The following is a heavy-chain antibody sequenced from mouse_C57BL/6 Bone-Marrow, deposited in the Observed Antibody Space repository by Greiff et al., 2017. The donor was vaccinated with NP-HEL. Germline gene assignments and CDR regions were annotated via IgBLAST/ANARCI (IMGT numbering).Heavy chain of an antibody. CDR1: GYSITSGYY. Sequence: EVKLQESGPGLVKPSQSLSLTCSVTGYSITSGYYWNWIRQFPGNKLEWMGYISYDGSNNYNPSLKNRISITHDTSKNQFFLKLNSVTTEDTATYYGARESYYGSTPFDYWGQGTTLTVSS. V-gene: IGHV3-6*01. CDR2: ISYDGSN. J-gene: IGHJ2*01. CDR3: ARESYYGSTPFDY. D-gene: IGHD1-1*01.